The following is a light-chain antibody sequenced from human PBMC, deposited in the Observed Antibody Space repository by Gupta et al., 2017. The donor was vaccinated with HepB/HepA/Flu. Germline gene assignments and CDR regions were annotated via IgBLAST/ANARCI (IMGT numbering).Light chain of an antibody. CDR3: QQRSSWPLT. J-gene: IGKJ4*01. V-gene: IGKV3-11*01. CDR2: DAS. Sequence: EIALTQSPATLSLSPGERATLSCRTSQSISSYLAWYQQKPGQAPRLLIYDASNRATGIPARFSGSGSGTDFTLTISSLEPEDCALYYCQQRSSWPLTFGGGTKVEIK. CDR1: QSISSY.